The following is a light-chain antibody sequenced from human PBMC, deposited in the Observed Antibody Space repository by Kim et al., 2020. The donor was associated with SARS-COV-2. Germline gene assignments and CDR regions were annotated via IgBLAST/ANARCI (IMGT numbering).Light chain of an antibody. CDR3: QQRSNWHPIT. J-gene: IGKJ3*01. CDR2: DAS. V-gene: IGKV3-11*01. Sequence: SPGERATLSCRASQSVSNNLAWYQQKLGQTPRLLLYDASKRATASPAGFSGSGSGTDFTLTISSLEPEDFAVYYCQQRSNWHPITFGPGTKVDIK. CDR1: QSVSNN.